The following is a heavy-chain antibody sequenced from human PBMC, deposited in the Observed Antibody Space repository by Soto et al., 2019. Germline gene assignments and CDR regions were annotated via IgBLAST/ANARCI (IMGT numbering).Heavy chain of an antibody. J-gene: IGHJ4*02. CDR2: IIPIFGTA. D-gene: IGHD3-22*01. V-gene: IGHV1-69*06. CDR1: GCTFSSYA. Sequence: ASVKVSCKASGCTFSSYAISWVRQAPGQGLEWMGGIIPIFGTANYAQKFQGRVTITADKSTSTAYMELSSLRSEDTAVYYYARDYYDSSGYPYYFDYWGQGTLVTVSS. CDR3: ARDYYDSSGYPYYFDY.